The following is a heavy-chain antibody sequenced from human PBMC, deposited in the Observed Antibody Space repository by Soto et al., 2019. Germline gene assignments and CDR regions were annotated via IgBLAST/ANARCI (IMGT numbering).Heavy chain of an antibody. CDR1: GGTFNKYA. Sequence: QVQLEQSGAEVQKPGSSLKVSCKATGGTFNKYAISWVRQAPGQGLEWMAGIIPVYGTPNYAQRFQDRVTLIADESTSTAYMEVNSLRSEDTAIYYCSIVTAYGMDVWGPGTTVIVSS. CDR2: IIPVYGTP. D-gene: IGHD2-15*01. CDR3: SIVTAYGMDV. J-gene: IGHJ6*02. V-gene: IGHV1-69*01.